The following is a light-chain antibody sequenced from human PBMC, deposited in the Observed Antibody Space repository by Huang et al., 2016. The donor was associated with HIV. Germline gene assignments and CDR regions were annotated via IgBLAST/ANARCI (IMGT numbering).Light chain of an antibody. Sequence: EIVMTQSPATVSVSPGEGATLSCRASQSDSSNLAWYQQKSGQAPRLLLYGASTRATGIPAEFSGSGSGTEFTLTISSLQSEDFAVYYCQQYENWPLTFGGGTKVEIK. J-gene: IGKJ4*01. CDR2: GAS. V-gene: IGKV3-15*01. CDR3: QQYENWPLT. CDR1: QSDSSN.